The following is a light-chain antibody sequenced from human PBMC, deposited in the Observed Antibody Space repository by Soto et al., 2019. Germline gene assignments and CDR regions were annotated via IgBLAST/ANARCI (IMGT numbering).Light chain of an antibody. CDR3: NSYTSSSTLV. J-gene: IGLJ1*01. Sequence: QSVLTQPASVSGSPGQSITISCTGTSSDVGGYNYVSWYQQHPGKAPKLMIFEVSNRPSGVSIRFSGSKSGNTASLTISGLQTEDEADYYCNSYTSSSTLVFGTGTKLTVL. CDR2: EVS. V-gene: IGLV2-14*01. CDR1: SSDVGGYNY.